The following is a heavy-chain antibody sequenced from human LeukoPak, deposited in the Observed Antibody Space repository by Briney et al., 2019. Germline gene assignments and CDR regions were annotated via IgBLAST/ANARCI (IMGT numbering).Heavy chain of an antibody. CDR2: IYYSVST. J-gene: IGHJ5*02. V-gene: IGHV4-39*01. CDR3: ARRRTVSTTGRFDP. CDR1: GGIIIRSSSY. D-gene: IGHD5/OR15-5a*01. Sequence: SETLSLTCPVSGGIIIRSSSYWGWIGPPPGKGLGWIESIYYSVSTYYNPSLKRRVNISVDTSKNQVSLKLSSVTAADTAVYYCARRRTVSTTGRFDPWGQGILVTVSS.